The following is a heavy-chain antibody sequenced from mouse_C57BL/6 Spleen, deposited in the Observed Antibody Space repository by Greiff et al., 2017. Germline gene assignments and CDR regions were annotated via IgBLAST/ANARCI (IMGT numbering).Heavy chain of an antibody. CDR3: ASYDGGLYAMDY. CDR1: GYTFTDYY. J-gene: IGHJ4*01. V-gene: IGHV1-76*01. D-gene: IGHD2-12*01. Sequence: VQLQQSGAELVRPGASVKLSCKASGYTFTDYYINWVKQRPGQGLEWIARIYPGSGHTYYNEKFKGKATLTAEKSSSTAYMQLSSLTSEDSAVYFCASYDGGLYAMDYWGQGTSVTVSS. CDR2: IYPGSGHT.